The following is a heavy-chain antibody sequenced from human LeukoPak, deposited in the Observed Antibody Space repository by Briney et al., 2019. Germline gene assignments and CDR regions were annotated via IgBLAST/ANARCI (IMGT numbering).Heavy chain of an antibody. J-gene: IGHJ4*02. CDR2: INSDGSST. D-gene: IGHD2/OR15-2a*01. CDR3: ATSGLSRFGF. CDR1: RFTFSTYW. V-gene: IGHV3-74*01. Sequence: PWGSLRLSCAASRFTFSTYWMHWVRQAPGKGLVWVSRINSDGSSTDYADSVKGRFTISRDNSKNTLYLQMNSLRAEDTAVYYCATSGLSRFGFWGQGTLVTVSS.